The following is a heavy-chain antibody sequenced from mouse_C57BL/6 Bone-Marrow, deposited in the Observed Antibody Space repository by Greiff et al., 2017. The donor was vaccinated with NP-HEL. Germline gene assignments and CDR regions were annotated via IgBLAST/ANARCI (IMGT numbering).Heavy chain of an antibody. J-gene: IGHJ3*01. D-gene: IGHD4-1*02. CDR3: TRRGPTGTSFAY. Sequence: VKVVESGAELVRPGASVTLSCKASGYTFTDYEMHWVKQTPVHGLEWIGAIDPETGGTAYNQKFKGKAILTADKSSSTAYMELRSLTSEDSAVYYCTRRGPTGTSFAYWGQGTLVTVSA. CDR2: IDPETGGT. V-gene: IGHV1-15*01. CDR1: GYTFTDYE.